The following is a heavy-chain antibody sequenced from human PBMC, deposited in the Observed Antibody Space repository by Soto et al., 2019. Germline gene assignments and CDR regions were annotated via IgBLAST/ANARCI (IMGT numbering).Heavy chain of an antibody. CDR1: GFTFSTSG. CDR3: AREPSGLFDSGGYSFGLCDF. V-gene: IGHV3-33*01. Sequence: GGSLRLSCAASGFTFSTSGMHWVRQAPGKGLEWVAIVLSDGNTKYYAASVKGRFTISRDNSKNTLYLQMNNLRVEDTAVYYCAREPSGLFDSGGYSFGLCDFWGQGTLVTVSS. J-gene: IGHJ4*02. D-gene: IGHD3-22*01. CDR2: VLSDGNTK.